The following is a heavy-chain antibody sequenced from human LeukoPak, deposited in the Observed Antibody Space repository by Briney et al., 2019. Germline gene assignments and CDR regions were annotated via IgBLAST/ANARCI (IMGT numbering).Heavy chain of an antibody. V-gene: IGHV3-53*01. CDR1: GFTVSSNY. D-gene: IGHD6-19*01. CDR3: ATRRIAVAGTHFDY. CDR2: IYSGGST. J-gene: IGHJ4*02. Sequence: GGSLRLSCAASGFTVSSNYMSWVRQAPGKGLEWVSVIYSGGSTYYADSVKGRFTISRDNSKNTLYLQMNSLRAEDTAVYYCATRRIAVAGTHFDYWGQGTLVTVSS.